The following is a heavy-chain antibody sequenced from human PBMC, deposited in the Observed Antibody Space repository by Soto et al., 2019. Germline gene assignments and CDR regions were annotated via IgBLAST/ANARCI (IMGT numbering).Heavy chain of an antibody. V-gene: IGHV3-23*01. Sequence: GVLRPYFAAFGFIFSSYALSWVRQAPGKGLDWVSAISGSGGSTYYADSVKGRFTISRDNSKNTLYLQMNSLRAEDTAVYYCAKYSIGWYKYFDYWGQGTLVTVSS. CDR2: ISGSGGST. CDR3: AKYSIGWYKYFDY. D-gene: IGHD6-19*01. CDR1: GFIFSSYA. J-gene: IGHJ4*02.